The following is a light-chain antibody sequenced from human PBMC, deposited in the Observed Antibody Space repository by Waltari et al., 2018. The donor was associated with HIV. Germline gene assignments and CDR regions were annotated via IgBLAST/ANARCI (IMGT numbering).Light chain of an antibody. Sequence: QSALTQPASVSGSPGQSITISCTGTSSAVASYNLVSWYQQHPGKAPKLIIYEVTKRPSGVPNRFSGSKSGNTASLTISGLQTEDEADYYCCSYAGSRSVVFGGGTMLTVL. V-gene: IGLV2-23*02. CDR2: EVT. CDR1: SSAVASYNL. CDR3: CSYAGSRSVV. J-gene: IGLJ2*01.